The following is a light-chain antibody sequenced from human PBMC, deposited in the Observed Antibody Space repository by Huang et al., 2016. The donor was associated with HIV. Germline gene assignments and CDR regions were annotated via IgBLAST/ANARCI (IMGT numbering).Light chain of an antibody. Sequence: ETVLTQSPATLSLSPGERATLSCRASQRGNSYLAWYQQKPGQTPRLLIYDASNRATGIPARFSGSGSGTDFTLTISSLEPEDFAVYYCQQRKYWPPITFGQGTRLEIK. V-gene: IGKV3-11*01. CDR2: DAS. CDR3: QQRKYWPPIT. CDR1: QRGNSY. J-gene: IGKJ5*01.